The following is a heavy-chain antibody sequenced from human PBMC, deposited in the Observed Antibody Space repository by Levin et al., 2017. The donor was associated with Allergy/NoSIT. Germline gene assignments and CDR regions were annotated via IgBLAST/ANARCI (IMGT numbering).Heavy chain of an antibody. J-gene: IGHJ6*03. CDR1: GFTFSSYS. CDR2: ISSSSSYI. D-gene: IGHD3-10*01. V-gene: IGHV3-21*01. CDR3: AREGRVSPLWFGELIPLIYYYMDV. Sequence: GGSLRLSCAASGFTFSSYSMNWVRQAPGKGLEWVSSISSSSSYIYYADSVKGRFTISRDNAKNSLYLQMNSLRAEDTAVYYCAREGRVSPLWFGELIPLIYYYMDVWGKGTTVTVSS.